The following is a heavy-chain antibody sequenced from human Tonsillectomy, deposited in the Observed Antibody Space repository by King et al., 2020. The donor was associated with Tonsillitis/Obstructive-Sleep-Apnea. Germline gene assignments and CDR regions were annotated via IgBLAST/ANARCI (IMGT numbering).Heavy chain of an antibody. CDR1: GFTVSSNY. CDR2: FYSGGST. D-gene: IGHD6-13*01. V-gene: IGHV3-66*01. CDR3: AGDSTIAATGTEY. J-gene: IGHJ4*02. Sequence: EVQLVESGGGLVQPGVSLRPSCAASGFTVSSNYMSWVRQAPGKGLEWVSVFYSGGSTYYEDTAQGRFTISRNNTKDTLNLQMNGQRAEETAVYYEAGDSTIAATGTEYCGQGTLVTVSS.